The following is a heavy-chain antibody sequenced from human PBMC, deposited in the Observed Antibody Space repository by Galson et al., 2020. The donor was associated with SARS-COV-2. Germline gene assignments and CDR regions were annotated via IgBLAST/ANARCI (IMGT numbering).Heavy chain of an antibody. J-gene: IGHJ3*02. Sequence: SETLSLTCTVSGGSISSSSYYWGWIRQPPGKGLEWIGSIYYSGSTYYNPSLKSRVTLSVDTSMGQFSLKLTSVTAADTAVYYCGRRRASGSYRGGGSFNIWGQGTMITVSS. CDR2: IYYSGST. V-gene: IGHV4-39*01. D-gene: IGHD1-26*01. CDR1: GGSISSSSYY. CDR3: GRRRASGSYRGGGSFNI.